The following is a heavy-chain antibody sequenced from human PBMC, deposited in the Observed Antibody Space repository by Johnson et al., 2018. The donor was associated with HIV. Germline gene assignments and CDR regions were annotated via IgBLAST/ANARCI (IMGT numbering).Heavy chain of an antibody. CDR3: AREGLRGGAPLGAFDI. V-gene: IGHV3-74*02. J-gene: IGHJ3*02. D-gene: IGHD1-26*01. CDR1: GFTFGYYW. CDR2: INGDGSSS. Sequence: VQLVESGGGLVQPGGSLRLSCEASGFTFGYYWMHWLRQTPGKGLVWVSHINGDGSSSSYADSVKGRFSVSRDNSTNTLYLEMGSLRAEDMAVYYCAREGLRGGAPLGAFDIWGQGTMVTVSS.